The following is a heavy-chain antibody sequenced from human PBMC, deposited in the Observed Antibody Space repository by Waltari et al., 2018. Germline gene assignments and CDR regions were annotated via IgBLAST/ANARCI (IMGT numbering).Heavy chain of an antibody. CDR2: IFPGDSDI. CDR3: ATRIAAVGTFDY. CDR1: GYKFPNYW. Sequence: EVQLVQSGAAVKKPGESLQISCKGSGYKFPNYWIGWVRQMPGKGLEWLGIIFPGDSDIRYSPSLEGQVTISGDKSINTAYLQWSSLKASDTAMYYCATRIAAVGTFDYWGPGTLVTVSS. V-gene: IGHV5-51*01. D-gene: IGHD6-13*01. J-gene: IGHJ4*02.